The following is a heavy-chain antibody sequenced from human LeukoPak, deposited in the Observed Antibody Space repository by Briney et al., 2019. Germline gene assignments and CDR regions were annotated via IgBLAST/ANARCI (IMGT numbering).Heavy chain of an antibody. J-gene: IGHJ5*02. Sequence: SETLSLTCTVSGGSISSYYWSWIRQPPGKGLEWIGYIYYSGSTNYNPSLKSRVTISVDTSKDQFSLKLSSVTAADTAVYYCARVTYYYDSSGYYNWFDPWGQGTLVTVSS. D-gene: IGHD3-22*01. CDR3: ARVTYYYDSSGYYNWFDP. CDR2: IYYSGST. V-gene: IGHV4-59*01. CDR1: GGSISSYY.